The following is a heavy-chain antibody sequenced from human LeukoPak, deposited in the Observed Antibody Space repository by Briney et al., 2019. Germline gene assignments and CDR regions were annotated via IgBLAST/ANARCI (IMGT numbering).Heavy chain of an antibody. CDR1: GFTFSSYA. V-gene: IGHV3-23*01. CDR2: ISGSGGST. CDR3: AKDSILDYGDLINWFDP. Sequence: GGSLRLSCAASGFTFSSYAMSWVRQAPGRGLEWVSAISGSGGSTYYADSVKGRFTISRDNSKNTLYLQMNSLRAEDTAVYYCAKDSILDYGDLINWFDPWGQGTLVTVSS. D-gene: IGHD4-17*01. J-gene: IGHJ5*02.